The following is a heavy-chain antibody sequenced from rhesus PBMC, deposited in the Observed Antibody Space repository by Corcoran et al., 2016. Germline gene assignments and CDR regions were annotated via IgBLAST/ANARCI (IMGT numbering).Heavy chain of an antibody. CDR3: ARDVNSYGLDS. CDR2: IFRSRTSN. D-gene: IGHD1-26*01. Sequence: QVQLQESGPGVVKPSETLSLPCAVSGGFISDSYRCSWIRQPPGKGLDGIGYIFRSRTSNNYNPTLKSRVTISKDPSKTQFSLKLSSVTAADTAVYYCARDVNSYGLDSGGQGVVVTVSS. V-gene: IGHV4S10*01. CDR1: GGFISDSYR. J-gene: IGHJ6*01.